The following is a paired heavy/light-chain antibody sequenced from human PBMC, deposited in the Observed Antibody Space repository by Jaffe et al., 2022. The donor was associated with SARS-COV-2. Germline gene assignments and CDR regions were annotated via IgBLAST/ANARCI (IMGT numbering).Heavy chain of an antibody. J-gene: IGHJ4*02. CDR1: GFTFSDYY. V-gene: IGHV3-11*01. Sequence: QVQLVESGGGLVKPGGSLRLSCAASGFTFSDYYMSWIRQAPGKGLEWVSYISSSGSTIYYADSVKGRFTISRDNAKNSLYLQMNSLRAEDTAVYYCARKWGARSFYGDDYYFDYWGQGTLVTVSS. D-gene: IGHD4-17*01. CDR3: ARKWGARSFYGDDYYFDY. CDR2: ISSSGSTI.
Light chain of an antibody. V-gene: IGLV1-40*01. CDR1: SSNIGAGYD. CDR3: QSYDSSLSGSTV. J-gene: IGLJ2*01. CDR2: GNS. Sequence: QSVLTQPPSVSGAPGQRVTISCTGSSSNIGAGYDVHWYQQLPGTAPKLLIYGNSNRPSGVPDRFSGSKSGTSASLAITGLQAEDEADYYCQSYDSSLSGSTVFGGGTKLTVL.